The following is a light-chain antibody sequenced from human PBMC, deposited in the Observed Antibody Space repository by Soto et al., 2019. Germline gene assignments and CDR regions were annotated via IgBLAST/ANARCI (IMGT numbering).Light chain of an antibody. V-gene: IGKV1-16*02. CDR1: QDITNY. CDR3: QQYHSYPYT. Sequence: DIQMTQSPSSLSASVGDRVTITCRASQDITNYLVWFQQKPGKAPKSLIYAASRLQNGVPSKFSGSGSGTDFTLTISSLQPEDLATYYCQQYHSYPYTFGQGTNLEIK. CDR2: AAS. J-gene: IGKJ2*01.